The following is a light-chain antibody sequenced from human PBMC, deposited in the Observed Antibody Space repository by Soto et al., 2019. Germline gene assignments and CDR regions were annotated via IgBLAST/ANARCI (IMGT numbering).Light chain of an antibody. CDR2: GES. V-gene: IGKV3-20*01. CDR1: PSVSSRY. Sequence: EFVLTQSPGTLPLSPGERATLSCRASPSVSSRYLAWYQQKPGQAPRLLIYGESSRATGIPDRFNVSVSGTDFTLTISRLEPEDFALYYCQQYGIPPLTVGGQTNVEIK. CDR3: QQYGIPPLT. J-gene: IGKJ4*02.